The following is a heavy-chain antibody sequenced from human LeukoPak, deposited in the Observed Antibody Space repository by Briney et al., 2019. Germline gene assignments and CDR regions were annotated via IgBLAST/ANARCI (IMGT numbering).Heavy chain of an antibody. V-gene: IGHV3-23*01. CDR3: AKADARDYGGA. CDR2: ISGGGDAT. CDR1: GFSCRSYG. D-gene: IGHD4-23*01. Sequence: GGSLRLSCAASGFSCRSYGMGWVRQAPGKGLEWVSVISGGGDATYYANSVRGRFIISRDDSKNILSLRMDSLRVDDTAVYYCAKADARDYGGAWGQGTLVTVSS. J-gene: IGHJ5*02.